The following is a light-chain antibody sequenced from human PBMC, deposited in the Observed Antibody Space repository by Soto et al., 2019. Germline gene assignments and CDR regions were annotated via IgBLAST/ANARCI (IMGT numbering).Light chain of an antibody. V-gene: IGKV3-20*01. J-gene: IGKJ1*01. CDR1: QSVSSSY. Sequence: IVLTQSPGTLSLSPVERATLSCRASQSVSSSYLAWYQQKPGQPPRLLIYGASTRATGIPDRFSGSGSGTDFTLTISRLEPEDFAVFYCQQYGSSPRTFGQGTKVDIK. CDR3: QQYGSSPRT. CDR2: GAS.